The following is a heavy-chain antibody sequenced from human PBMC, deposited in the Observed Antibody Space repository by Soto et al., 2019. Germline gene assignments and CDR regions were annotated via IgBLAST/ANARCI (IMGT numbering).Heavy chain of an antibody. Sequence: SETLSLTCTVSGGSISTYYWSWIRQPPGKGLEWIGYIYYSGSTNYNPSLKSRVTISLDTSKNQFSLKLSSVTAADTAVYFCARVPSPFDFYYAMDVWGQGTTVTVSS. V-gene: IGHV4-59*01. CDR2: IYYSGST. J-gene: IGHJ6*02. CDR1: GGSISTYY. CDR3: ARVPSPFDFYYAMDV. D-gene: IGHD3-16*01.